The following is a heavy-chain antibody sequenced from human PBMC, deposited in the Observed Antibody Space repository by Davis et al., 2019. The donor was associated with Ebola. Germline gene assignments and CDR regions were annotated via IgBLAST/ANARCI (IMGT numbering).Heavy chain of an antibody. J-gene: IGHJ4*02. CDR2: IKQDGSEK. CDR1: GFTFSSYW. Sequence: GESLKISCAASGFTFSSYWMSWVRQAPGKGLEWVAKIKQDGSEKYYVDSVKGRFTISRDNAKNSLYLQMNSLRAEDTAVYYCATGEYDSGWYPDRFGFWGQGTRVIVSS. CDR3: ATGEYDSGWYPDRFGF. V-gene: IGHV3-7*01. D-gene: IGHD6-19*01.